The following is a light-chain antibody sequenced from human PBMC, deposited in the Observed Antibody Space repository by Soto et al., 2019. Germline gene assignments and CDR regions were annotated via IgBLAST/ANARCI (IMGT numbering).Light chain of an antibody. CDR3: QQSYSAPYT. CDR1: QSIANY. J-gene: IGKJ2*01. Sequence: DIQMTQSPSSLSASVGDRVTITCRASQSIANYLHWYQQRAGRAPELLISAASTLQSGVPSRFSGSGYGTDFTLIISSLQPEDIATYYCQQSYSAPYTFGQGSKLEIK. CDR2: AAS. V-gene: IGKV1-39*01.